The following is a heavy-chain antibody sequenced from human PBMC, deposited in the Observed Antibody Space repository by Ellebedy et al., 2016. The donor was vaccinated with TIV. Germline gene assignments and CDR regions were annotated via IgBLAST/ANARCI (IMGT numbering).Heavy chain of an antibody. CDR1: GFSFSGYS. CDR3: ARDGRVGSYYRGVY. Sequence: GESLKISXAASGFSFSGYSFHWARQAPGKGLEWVPFIPHAGRNEYYADSVKGRFTISRDNSRSTVYLQMNSLRPEDTAVYYCARDGRVGSYYRGVYWGQGTLVTVSS. V-gene: IGHV3-30*03. D-gene: IGHD1-26*01. J-gene: IGHJ4*02. CDR2: IPHAGRNE.